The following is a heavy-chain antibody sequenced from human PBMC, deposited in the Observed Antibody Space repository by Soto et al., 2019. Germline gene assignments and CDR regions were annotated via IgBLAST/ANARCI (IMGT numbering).Heavy chain of an antibody. CDR3: ARLAGTFYYYYYMDV. D-gene: IGHD6-19*01. Sequence: VKVSCKASGYTFTSYDINWVRQATGQGLEWMGWMNPNSGNTGYAQKFQGRVTMTRNTSISTAYMELSSLRSEDTAVYYCARLAGTFYYYYYMDVWGKGTTVTVSS. V-gene: IGHV1-8*01. CDR2: MNPNSGNT. J-gene: IGHJ6*03. CDR1: GYTFTSYD.